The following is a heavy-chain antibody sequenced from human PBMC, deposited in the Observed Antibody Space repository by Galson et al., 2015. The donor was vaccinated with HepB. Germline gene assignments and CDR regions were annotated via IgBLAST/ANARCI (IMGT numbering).Heavy chain of an antibody. Sequence: PALVKPTQTLTLTCTFSGFSLRTSGVGVGWIRQPPGKALEWLALIYWDDDKRYSPSLKSRLTITKDTSKNQVVLTMTNIDPVDTATYYCAHQSSGYPFDYWGQGTLVTVSS. J-gene: IGHJ4*02. V-gene: IGHV2-5*02. CDR2: IYWDDDK. CDR1: GFSLRTSGVG. D-gene: IGHD3-22*01. CDR3: AHQSSGYPFDY.